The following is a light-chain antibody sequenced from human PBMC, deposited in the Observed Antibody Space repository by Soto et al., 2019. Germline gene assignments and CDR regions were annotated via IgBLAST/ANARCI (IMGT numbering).Light chain of an antibody. V-gene: IGLV1-40*01. CDR1: SSNIGAGSD. Sequence: QSVLTQPPSVSGAPGQRVTISCTGSSSNIGAGSDVHWYQQFPGTAPKLLIYDNNNRPSGVPDRFSGSKSGTSASLAITGLLAEDEADYYCQSYDGSLKLFGGGTKLTVL. CDR2: DNN. CDR3: QSYDGSLKL. J-gene: IGLJ2*01.